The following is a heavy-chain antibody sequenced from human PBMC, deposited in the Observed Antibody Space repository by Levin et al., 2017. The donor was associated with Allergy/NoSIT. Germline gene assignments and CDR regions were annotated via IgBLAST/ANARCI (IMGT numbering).Heavy chain of an antibody. CDR2: FSYSGTT. V-gene: IGHV4-39*01. CDR1: GASVSITTFY. Sequence: SETLSLTCTVSGASVSITTFYWGWVRQSPGKGLEWITSFSYSGTTYLNPSLRSRITISVDTSKNQFSLKLSSVTAADTAVYFCARHQVVAGLYSPFDDWGQGTRVTVSS. J-gene: IGHJ4*02. CDR3: ARHQVVAGLYSPFDD. D-gene: IGHD6-19*01.